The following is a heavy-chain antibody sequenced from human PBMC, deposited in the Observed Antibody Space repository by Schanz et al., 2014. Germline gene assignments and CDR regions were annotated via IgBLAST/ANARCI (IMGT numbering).Heavy chain of an antibody. CDR3: ARDGEAAAGCDY. J-gene: IGHJ4*02. Sequence: QVQLVQSAPEVKKPGASVKVSCKASGYSFTTYGLNWMRQAPGQGPEWMGWISAFDDKTDYAQNFQGRLIMTTDTSTTTVYMELSGLRSGDTAVYYCARDGEAAAGCDYWGQGTLVTVSA. CDR1: GYSFTTYG. CDR2: ISAFDDKT. D-gene: IGHD6-13*01. V-gene: IGHV1-18*01.